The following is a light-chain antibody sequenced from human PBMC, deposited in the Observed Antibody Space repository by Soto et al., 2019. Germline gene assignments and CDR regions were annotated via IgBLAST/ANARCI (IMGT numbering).Light chain of an antibody. J-gene: IGLJ1*01. CDR2: EVN. CDR3: SSFTTTRTYV. V-gene: IGLV2-14*01. Sequence: QSALTQPASVSGSPGQSITISCTGTSSDVGGCNCVSWYQHHPGKAPQLMIYEVNNRPSGVSNRFSGSKSGNTASLTISGRQAEDEADYYCSSFTTTRTYVFGSGTKGTVL. CDR1: SSDVGGCNC.